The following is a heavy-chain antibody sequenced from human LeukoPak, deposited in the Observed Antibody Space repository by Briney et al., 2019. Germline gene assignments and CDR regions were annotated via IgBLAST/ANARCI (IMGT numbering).Heavy chain of an antibody. Sequence: SVKVSCKASGGTFSSYAISWVRQAPGQGLEWMGGIIPILGTANYAQKFQGRVTITTDESTSTAYMELSSLRSEDTAVYYCARNGSGWYPLLPDYWGQGTLVTVSS. CDR2: IIPILGTA. CDR1: GGTFSSYA. J-gene: IGHJ4*02. V-gene: IGHV1-69*05. CDR3: ARNGSGWYPLLPDY. D-gene: IGHD6-19*01.